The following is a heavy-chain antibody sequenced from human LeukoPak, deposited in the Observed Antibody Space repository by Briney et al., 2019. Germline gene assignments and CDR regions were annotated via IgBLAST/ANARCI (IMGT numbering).Heavy chain of an antibody. CDR1: GGSISSYY. V-gene: IGHV4-59*01. J-gene: IGHJ4*02. Sequence: SETLSLTCTVSGGSISSYYWSWIRQPPGKGLEWIGYIYYSGSTNYNPSLKSRVTISVDTSKNQFSLKLSSVTAADTAVYYCARGHRVVAATPIGFDYWGQGTLVTVSS. CDR3: ARGHRVVAATPIGFDY. CDR2: IYYSGST. D-gene: IGHD2-15*01.